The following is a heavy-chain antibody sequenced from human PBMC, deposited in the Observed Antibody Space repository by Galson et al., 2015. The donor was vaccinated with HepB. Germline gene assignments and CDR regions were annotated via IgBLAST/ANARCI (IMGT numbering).Heavy chain of an antibody. D-gene: IGHD3-16*02. J-gene: IGHJ4*02. Sequence: SVKVSCKVSGYTLTDLAMHWVRQAPGAGPEWMGGFDPEGGAIIYAQKFQGRVTMTDDPSTDTAYMELSSLTSEDTAVYYCATGLPIMITFGGVIAPFDWGQGTMVTVSS. CDR1: GYTLTDLA. CDR3: ATGLPIMITFGGVIAPFD. V-gene: IGHV1-24*01. CDR2: FDPEGGAI.